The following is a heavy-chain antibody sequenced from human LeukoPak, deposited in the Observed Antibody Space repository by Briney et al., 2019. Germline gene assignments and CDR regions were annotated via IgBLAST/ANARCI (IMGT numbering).Heavy chain of an antibody. V-gene: IGHV3-30*02. CDR3: AKGGRDTSKYYFDY. J-gene: IGHJ4*02. D-gene: IGHD1-26*01. Sequence: PGGSLRLSCAASGFTFSSCGMHWVRQAPGKGLEWVAAVWFGESSQSYPDSVKGRLIISRDNSKNTVWLEMNSLRVDDTAVYYCAKGGRDTSKYYFDYWGQGTQVTVSS. CDR1: GFTFSSCG. CDR2: VWFGESSQ.